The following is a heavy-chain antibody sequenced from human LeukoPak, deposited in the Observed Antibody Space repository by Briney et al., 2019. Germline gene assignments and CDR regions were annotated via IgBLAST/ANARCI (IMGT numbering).Heavy chain of an antibody. V-gene: IGHV4-39*01. CDR1: VGSISSSSYY. CDR2: IYYSGIT. D-gene: IGHD6-19*01. Sequence: SQTLSLTCTVSVGSISSSSYYWGWVRQPPGKGLEWIGSIYYSGITYYNPSLKSRVTISVDTSKNQFSLKLSSVTAADTAVYYCARLSVSSGWDLDYWGQGTLVTVSS. J-gene: IGHJ4*02. CDR3: ARLSVSSGWDLDY.